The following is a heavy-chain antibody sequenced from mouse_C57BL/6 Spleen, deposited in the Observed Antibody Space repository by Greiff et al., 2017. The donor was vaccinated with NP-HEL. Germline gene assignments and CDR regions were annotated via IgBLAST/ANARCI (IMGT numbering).Heavy chain of an antibody. CDR3: ARATAGAMDY. CDR1: GYTFTDYY. CDR2: INPYNGGT. D-gene: IGHD3-2*01. J-gene: IGHJ4*01. V-gene: IGHV1-19*01. Sequence: EVQLQQSGPVLVKPGASVKMSCKASGYTFTDYYMNWVKQSHGKSLEWIGVINPYNGGTSYNQKFKGKATLTVDKSSSTAYMQLSSLTSEDSAVYYCARATAGAMDYWGQGTSVTVSS.